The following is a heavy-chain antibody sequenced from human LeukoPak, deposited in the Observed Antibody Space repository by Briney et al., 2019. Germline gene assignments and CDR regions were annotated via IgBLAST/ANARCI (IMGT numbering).Heavy chain of an antibody. CDR1: GGSISSTYY. Sequence: SETLSLTCIVSGGSISSTYYWDWIRQPPGKGLEWIGSIYHSGSTYYNPSLKSRVTISVDTSKNQFSLKLSSVTAADTAVYYCAREDNWNHDYWGQGTLVTVSS. CDR3: AREDNWNHDY. J-gene: IGHJ4*02. CDR2: IYHSGST. D-gene: IGHD1-20*01. V-gene: IGHV4-39*07.